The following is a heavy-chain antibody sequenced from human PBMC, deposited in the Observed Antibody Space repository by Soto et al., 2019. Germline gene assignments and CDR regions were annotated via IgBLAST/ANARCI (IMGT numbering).Heavy chain of an antibody. CDR2: ISYSGTT. V-gene: IGHV4-59*01. J-gene: IGHJ6*02. CDR3: AKEGGNAARFYYYFGMDV. CDR1: GDSISNYH. Sequence: QVQLQESGPGLVKPSETLSLTCTVSGDSISNYHWSWIRQPPGKGLEWIGYISYSGTTNYNPSLKRRVPISVDTSNQRFSLELSSVTDAYTAGYYCAKEGGNAARFYYYFGMDVLGQGTTVTVSS. D-gene: IGHD6-25*01.